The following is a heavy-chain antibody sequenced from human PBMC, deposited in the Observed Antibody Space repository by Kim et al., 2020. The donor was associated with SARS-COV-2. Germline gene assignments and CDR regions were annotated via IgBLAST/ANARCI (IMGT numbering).Heavy chain of an antibody. Sequence: GGSLILSCAASGFTFSSYGMHWVRQAPGKGLEWVAVISYDGSNKYYADSVKGRFTISRDNSKNTLYLQMNSLRAEDTAVYYCAKDPGIAVAGMHYGMDVWGQGTTVTVSS. CDR3: AKDPGIAVAGMHYGMDV. CDR2: ISYDGSNK. D-gene: IGHD6-19*01. J-gene: IGHJ6*02. V-gene: IGHV3-30*18. CDR1: GFTFSSYG.